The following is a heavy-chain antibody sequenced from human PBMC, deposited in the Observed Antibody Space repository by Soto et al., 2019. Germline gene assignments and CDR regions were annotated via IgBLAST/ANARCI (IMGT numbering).Heavy chain of an antibody. CDR2: IYYSGST. D-gene: IGHD2-21*02. J-gene: IGHJ6*02. CDR3: ARGESYREYCGGDCSGMYYGMGV. V-gene: IGHV4-61*01. CDR1: GGSVSSGSYY. Sequence: SETLSLTCTVSGGSVSSGSYYWSWIRQPPGKGLEWIGYIYYSGSTNYNPSLKSRVTISVDTSKNQFSLKLSSVTAADTAVYYCARGESYREYCGGDCSGMYYGMGVWGQGTTVTVSS.